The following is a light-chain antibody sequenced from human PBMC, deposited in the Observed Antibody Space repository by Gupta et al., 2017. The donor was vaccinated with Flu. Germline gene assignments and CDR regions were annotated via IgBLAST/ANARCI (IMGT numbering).Light chain of an antibody. CDR2: DAS. CDR3: QQRSNWPPEGT. J-gene: IGKJ4*01. V-gene: IGKV3-11*01. CDR1: QSVSTY. Sequence: EIVLTPSPATLSLSPGERATLSCRASQSVSTYLAWYQQKPGQAPRLLIYDASNRATGVPARFSGSGSGTDFTLTISSLEPEDFAVYYCQQRSNWPPEGTFGGGTNVVIK.